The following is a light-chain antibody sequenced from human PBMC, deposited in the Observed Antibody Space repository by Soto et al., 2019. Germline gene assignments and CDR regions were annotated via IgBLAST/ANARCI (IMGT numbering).Light chain of an antibody. J-gene: IGKJ4*01. Sequence: DCVMNQSPHSLPVTPGEPASISCRSSQSLRHSDGYNYLEGYLQKPGQSPQLLIYLGSNRASGVPDRFSGSGSGTDFTLKISRVEAEHVRLYYCMQALQTPLTFGGGTKVVIK. CDR1: QSLRHSDGYNY. CDR3: MQALQTPLT. CDR2: LGS. V-gene: IGKV2-28*01.